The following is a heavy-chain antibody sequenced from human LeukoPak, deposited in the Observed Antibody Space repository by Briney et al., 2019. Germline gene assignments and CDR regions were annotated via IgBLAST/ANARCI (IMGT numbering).Heavy chain of an antibody. Sequence: SETLSLTCTVSGGSISSYYWSWIRQSAGKGLEWIGRINTSGNTIYNPSLKSRVTMSVDTSKNQFSLKLSSVTAADTAVYYCAGGVTIVRGTSKHFDYWGQGTLVTVSS. V-gene: IGHV4-4*07. CDR1: GGSISSYY. CDR2: INTSGNT. J-gene: IGHJ4*02. CDR3: AGGVTIVRGTSKHFDY. D-gene: IGHD3-10*01.